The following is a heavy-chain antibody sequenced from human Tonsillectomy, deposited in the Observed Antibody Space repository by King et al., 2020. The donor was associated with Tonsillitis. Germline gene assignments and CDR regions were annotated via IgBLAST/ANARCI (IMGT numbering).Heavy chain of an antibody. CDR1: GGSISSYY. D-gene: IGHD5-12*01. Sequence: VQLQESGPGLVKPSETLSLTCTVSGGSISSYYWSWIRQPPGKGLEWIGYIYYSGSTNYNPSLKSRVTISVDTSKNQFSLKLSSVTAVDTAVYYCAREYSGYDGHPNFDYWGQGTLVTVSS. J-gene: IGHJ4*02. V-gene: IGHV4-59*01. CDR2: IYYSGST. CDR3: AREYSGYDGHPNFDY.